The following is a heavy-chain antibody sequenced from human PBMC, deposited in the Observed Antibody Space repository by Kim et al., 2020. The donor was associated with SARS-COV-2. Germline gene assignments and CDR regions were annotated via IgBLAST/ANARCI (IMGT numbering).Heavy chain of an antibody. Sequence: SVKVSCKASGGTFSSYAISWVRQAPGQGLEWMGGIIPIFGTANYAQKFQGRVTITADESTSTAYMELSSLRSEDTAVYYCASRGDYAKGLDYWGQGTLVTVSS. V-gene: IGHV1-69*13. CDR3: ASRGDYAKGLDY. CDR2: IIPIFGTA. CDR1: GGTFSSYA. D-gene: IGHD4-17*01. J-gene: IGHJ4*02.